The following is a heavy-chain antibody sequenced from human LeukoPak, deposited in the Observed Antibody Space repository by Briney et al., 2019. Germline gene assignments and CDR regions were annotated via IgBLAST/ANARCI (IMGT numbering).Heavy chain of an antibody. CDR3: ARALSWTTESYYYMDV. D-gene: IGHD4-17*01. Sequence: ASVEVSCKASGYTFTSYDINWVRQATGQGLEWMGWMNPNSGNTGYAQKFQGRVTMTKNTSITTAYMELSSLRSEDTAVYYCARALSWTTESYYYMDVWGKGTTVTVSS. CDR1: GYTFTSYD. CDR2: MNPNSGNT. V-gene: IGHV1-8*01. J-gene: IGHJ6*03.